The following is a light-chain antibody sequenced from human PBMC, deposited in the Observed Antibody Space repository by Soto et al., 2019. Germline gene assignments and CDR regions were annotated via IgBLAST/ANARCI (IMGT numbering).Light chain of an antibody. CDR2: AAS. CDR3: QQYNSFSNT. Sequence: DIQMTQSPSRLSASVGDRVTITCRASQSIGYWLAWYQQKPGKAPNLLIYAASTLETGVPSRFSGSGYGTEFTLTIASLQPDDSASYYCQQYNSFSNTFGRGTKVEIK. CDR1: QSIGYW. V-gene: IGKV1-5*01. J-gene: IGKJ4*02.